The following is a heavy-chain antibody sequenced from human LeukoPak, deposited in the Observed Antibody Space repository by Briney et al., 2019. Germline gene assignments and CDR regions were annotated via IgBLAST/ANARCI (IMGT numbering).Heavy chain of an antibody. CDR3: AKGVDVVPAATPAFDI. J-gene: IGHJ3*02. CDR2: ISTSSGTR. CDR1: GFTFSRNN. V-gene: IGHV3-48*04. D-gene: IGHD2-2*01. Sequence: GGSLRLSCAASGFTFSRNNMNWVRQAPGKGLEWISYISTSSGTRYYADSVKGRFTISRDNAKNSLYLQMNSLRAEDMALYYCAKGVDVVPAATPAFDIWGQGTMVTVSS.